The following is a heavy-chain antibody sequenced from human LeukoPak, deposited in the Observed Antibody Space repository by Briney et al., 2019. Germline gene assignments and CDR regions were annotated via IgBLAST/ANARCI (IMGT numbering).Heavy chain of an antibody. CDR2: IIPIFGTA. CDR1: GGTFSSYA. D-gene: IGHD3-22*01. V-gene: IGHV1-69*13. Sequence: GASVKVSCKASGGTFSSYAISWVRQAPGQGLEWMGGIIPIFGTANYEQKFQGRVTITADESTSTAYMELSSLRSEDTAVYYCARDPQWYYDSSGSDPWGQGTLVTVSS. J-gene: IGHJ5*02. CDR3: ARDPQWYYDSSGSDP.